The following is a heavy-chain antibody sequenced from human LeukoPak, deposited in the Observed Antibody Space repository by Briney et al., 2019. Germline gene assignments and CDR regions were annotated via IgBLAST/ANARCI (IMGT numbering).Heavy chain of an antibody. CDR2: IKEDGSET. V-gene: IGHV3-7*01. CDR3: ARDLREVVPAAMIAY. CDR1: GFSFSTYW. Sequence: GGSLRPSCAASGFSFSTYWMSWVRQAPGKGLEWVANIKEDGSETYYVDSLRGRFTISRDNVKNSLYLQINSLRAEDTAVYYCARDLREVVPAAMIAYWGQGTLVTVPS. D-gene: IGHD2-2*01. J-gene: IGHJ4*02.